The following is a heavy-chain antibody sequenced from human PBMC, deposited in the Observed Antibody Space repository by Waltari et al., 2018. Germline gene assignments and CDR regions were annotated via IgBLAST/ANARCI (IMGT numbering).Heavy chain of an antibody. Sequence: QVQLVESGGGVVQPGRSLRLSCAASGFTFSSYGMHWFRQAPGKGLEWVAVISYDGSNKYYADSVKGRFTISRDNSKNTLYLQMNSLRAEDTAVYYCAKAPEGEQWLIPAWGQGTMVTVSS. D-gene: IGHD6-19*01. J-gene: IGHJ3*01. V-gene: IGHV3-30*18. CDR2: ISYDGSNK. CDR3: AKAPEGEQWLIPA. CDR1: GFTFSSYG.